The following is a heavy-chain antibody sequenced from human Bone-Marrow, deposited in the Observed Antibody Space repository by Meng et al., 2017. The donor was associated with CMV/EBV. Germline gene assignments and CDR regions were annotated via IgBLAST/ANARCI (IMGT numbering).Heavy chain of an antibody. V-gene: IGHV1-18*01. D-gene: IGHD2-2*02. CDR1: GYTFTSYG. CDR3: ARGYCSSTSCYRFKNWLDP. Sequence: ASVKVSCKASGYTFTSYGISWVRQAPGQGLEWMGWISAYNGNTNYAQKLQGRVTMTTDTSTSTAYMELSSLRSEDTAVYYCARGYCSSTSCYRFKNWLDPWGEGTLVTVSS. J-gene: IGHJ5*02. CDR2: ISAYNGNT.